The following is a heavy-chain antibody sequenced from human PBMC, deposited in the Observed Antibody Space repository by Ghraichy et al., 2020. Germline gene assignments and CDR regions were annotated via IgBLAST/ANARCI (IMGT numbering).Heavy chain of an antibody. CDR2: IKQYGSEK. D-gene: IGHD3-22*01. CDR1: GFTFSSYW. Sequence: GGSLRLSCAASGFTFSSYWMTWVRQAPGKGLEWVANIKQYGSEKNYVDSVKGRFTISRDDAENSLDLQMNNLRAEDTAVYYCARDSGGLSGVYYVDALDLWGQGTMVTVSS. V-gene: IGHV3-7*01. CDR3: ARDSGGLSGVYYVDALDL. J-gene: IGHJ3*01.